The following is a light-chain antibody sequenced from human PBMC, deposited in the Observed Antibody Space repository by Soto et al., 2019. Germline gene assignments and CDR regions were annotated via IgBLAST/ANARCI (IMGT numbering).Light chain of an antibody. CDR2: DVS. V-gene: IGLV2-14*01. J-gene: IGLJ2*01. Sequence: QSALTQPASVSGSPGQSITISCTGTSSDVGGYNYVSWYQQHPGKAPKLMIYDVSNRPSGVSNRFSGSKSGNTASLTISGLQDEDEADYYCSSYTSSTPPHVVFGGGTKLTVL. CDR3: SSYTSSTPPHVV. CDR1: SSDVGGYNY.